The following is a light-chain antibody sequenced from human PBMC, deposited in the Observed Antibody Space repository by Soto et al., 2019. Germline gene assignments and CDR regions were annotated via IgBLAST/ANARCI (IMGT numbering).Light chain of an antibody. Sequence: QSELTQPPSVSGAPGQRVTISCTGSSSNIGAGYDVNWYQQLPGAAPKFLIYGNSNRPSGVPDRFSGSKSGTSASLAITGLQAEDEADYYCQSYDSRLSGYVFGTGTKVTVL. CDR1: SSNIGAGYD. CDR3: QSYDSRLSGYV. J-gene: IGLJ1*01. CDR2: GNS. V-gene: IGLV1-40*01.